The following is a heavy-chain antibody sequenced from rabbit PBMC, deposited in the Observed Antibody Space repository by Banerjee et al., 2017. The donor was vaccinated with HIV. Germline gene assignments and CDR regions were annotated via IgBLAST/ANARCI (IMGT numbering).Heavy chain of an antibody. CDR2: IYAGRSGST. CDR1: GFSFSSSSY. CDR3: ATDTYGVGGYGYASDF. J-gene: IGHJ4*01. Sequence: QSLEESGGDLVKPGASLTLTCTASGFSFSSSSYWICWVRQAPGKGLEWIACIYAGRSGSTYYASWAKGRFTISKTSSTTVTLQMTSLTAADTATYFCATDTYGVGGYGYASDFWGPGTLVTVS. V-gene: IGHV1S40*01. D-gene: IGHD6-1*01.